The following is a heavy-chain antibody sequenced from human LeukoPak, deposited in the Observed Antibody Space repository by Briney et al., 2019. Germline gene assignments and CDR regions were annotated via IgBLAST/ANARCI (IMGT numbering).Heavy chain of an antibody. Sequence: GGSLGLSCAASGFTVSSNYMSWVRQAPGKGLEWVSVIYSGGSTYYADSVKGRFTISRDNSKNTLYLQMNSLRAEDTAVYYCARQRVHDFWSGFHPWGQGTLVTVSS. J-gene: IGHJ5*02. CDR1: GFTVSSNY. V-gene: IGHV3-66*02. D-gene: IGHD3-3*01. CDR2: IYSGGST. CDR3: ARQRVHDFWSGFHP.